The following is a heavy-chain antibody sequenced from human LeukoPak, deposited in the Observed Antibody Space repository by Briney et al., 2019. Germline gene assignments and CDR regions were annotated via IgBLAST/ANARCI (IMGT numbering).Heavy chain of an antibody. V-gene: IGHV1-2*02. CDR2: INPNSGGT. Sequence: ASVKVSCKVSGDTLTELSMHWVRQAPGRGLEWMGWINPNSGGTNYAQKFQGRVTMTRDTSISTAYMELSRLRSDDTAVYYCASARAGGTAEAGNWGQGTLVTVSS. CDR3: ASARAGGTAEAGN. J-gene: IGHJ4*02. CDR1: GDTLTELS. D-gene: IGHD1-1*01.